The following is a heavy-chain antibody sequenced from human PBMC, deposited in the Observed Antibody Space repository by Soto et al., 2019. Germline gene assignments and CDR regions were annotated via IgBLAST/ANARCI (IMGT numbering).Heavy chain of an antibody. V-gene: IGHV3-30*04. D-gene: IGHD5-12*01. CDR1: GFTFSSYA. CDR2: ISYDGSDK. Sequence: QVQVVESGGGVVQPGRALRLSGAASGFTFSSYAMHWVRQAPGKGLEWVAIISYDGSDKYYADSGKGRFTISSDNSKSTLYRPTNSLRAEDTAVYYCATGARLRHIEYWGQGTLVTVPS. CDR3: ATGARLRHIEY. J-gene: IGHJ4*02.